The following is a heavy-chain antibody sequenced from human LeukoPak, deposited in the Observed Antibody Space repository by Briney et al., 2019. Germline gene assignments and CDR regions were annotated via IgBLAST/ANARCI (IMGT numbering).Heavy chain of an antibody. CDR3: ARHQGGVLLWFGELRAFDI. Sequence: SETLSLTCTVSGGSIRSYYWSWIRQPPGKGLEWVGYIYYSGSTNYNSSLKSRVTISVDTSKNQFSLKLSSVTAADTAVYYCARHQGGVLLWFGELRAFDIWGQGTMVTVSS. CDR2: IYYSGST. V-gene: IGHV4-59*08. D-gene: IGHD3-10*01. CDR1: GGSIRSYY. J-gene: IGHJ3*02.